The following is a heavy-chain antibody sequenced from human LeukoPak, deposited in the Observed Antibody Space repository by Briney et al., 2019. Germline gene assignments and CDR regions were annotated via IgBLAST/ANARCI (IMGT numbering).Heavy chain of an antibody. J-gene: IGHJ3*02. CDR1: GFTVSSNY. D-gene: IGHD3-10*01. V-gene: IGHV3-53*01. CDR2: IYSGGST. Sequence: PGGSLRLSCAASGFTVSSNYMSWVRHAPGKGLEGVSVIYSGGSTYYADSVKGRFTISRDNSKNTLYLQMNSLRADDTAIFYCAKSIDYYGSAHAFDIWGQGTMVTVSS. CDR3: AKSIDYYGSAHAFDI.